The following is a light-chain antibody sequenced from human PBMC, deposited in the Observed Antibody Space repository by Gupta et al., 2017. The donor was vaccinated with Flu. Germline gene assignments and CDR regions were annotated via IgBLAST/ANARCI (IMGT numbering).Light chain of an antibody. CDR3: QSTDTSATSVI. V-gene: IGLV3-25*03. CDR1: ALPKQY. J-gene: IGLJ2*01. Sequence: GEALPKQYVSWYQQKPGQAPVTLIYKDNERPSGIPERFSGSTSGAVVALTISGVQAEDEADYYCQSTDTSATSVIFGGGTKLTVL. CDR2: KDN.